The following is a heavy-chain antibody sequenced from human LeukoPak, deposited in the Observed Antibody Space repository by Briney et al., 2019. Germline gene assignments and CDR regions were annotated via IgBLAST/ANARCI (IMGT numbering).Heavy chain of an antibody. CDR3: ARDRKAPRYWPDY. V-gene: IGHV3-48*04. CDR1: GFTFSSYS. Sequence: GSLRLSCAASGFTFSSYSMNWVRQAPGKGLEWVSYISSSSSTIYYADSVKGRFTISRDNAKNSLYLQTNSLRAEDTAVYYCARDRKAPRYWPDYWGQGTLVTVSS. CDR2: ISSSSSTI. D-gene: IGHD1-14*01. J-gene: IGHJ4*02.